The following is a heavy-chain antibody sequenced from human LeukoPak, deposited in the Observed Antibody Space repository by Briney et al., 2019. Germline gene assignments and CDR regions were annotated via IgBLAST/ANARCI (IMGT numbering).Heavy chain of an antibody. D-gene: IGHD2-2*01. V-gene: IGHV4-61*02. CDR3: ARALSGHQGYFDY. CDR2: IYTSGST. J-gene: IGHJ4*02. CDR1: GGSISSGSYY. Sequence: SQTLSLTCTVSGGSISSGSYYWSWIRQPAGKGLEWIGRIYTSGSTNYNPSLKSRVTISVDTSKNQFSLKLSTVTAADTAVYYCARALSGHQGYFDYWGQGTLVTVSS.